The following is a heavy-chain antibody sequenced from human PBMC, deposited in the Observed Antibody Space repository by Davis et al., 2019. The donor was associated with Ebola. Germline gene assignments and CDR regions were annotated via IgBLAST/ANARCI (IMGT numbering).Heavy chain of an antibody. CDR2: INPNSGGT. CDR1: GYTFTSYG. CDR3: ARDVGRDYYGMDV. J-gene: IGHJ6*04. V-gene: IGHV1-2*06. Sequence: ASVKVSCKASGYTFTSYGISWVRQAPGQGLEWMGRINPNSGGTNYAQKFQGRVTMTRDTSTSTVYMELSSLRSEDTAVYYCARDVGRDYYGMDVWGKGTTVTVSS.